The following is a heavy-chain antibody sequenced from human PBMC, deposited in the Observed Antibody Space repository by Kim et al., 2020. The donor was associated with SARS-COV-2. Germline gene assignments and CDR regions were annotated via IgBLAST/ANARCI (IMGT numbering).Heavy chain of an antibody. J-gene: IGHJ4*02. Sequence: SETLSLTCAVYGGSFSGYYWSWIRQPPGKGLEWIGEINHSGSTNYNPSLKSRVTISVDTSKNQFSLKLSSVTAADTAVYYCARGPPALYDSSGYYYVRGRYFDYWGQGTLVTVSS. D-gene: IGHD3-22*01. CDR2: INHSGST. V-gene: IGHV4-34*01. CDR1: GGSFSGYY. CDR3: ARGPPALYDSSGYYYVRGRYFDY.